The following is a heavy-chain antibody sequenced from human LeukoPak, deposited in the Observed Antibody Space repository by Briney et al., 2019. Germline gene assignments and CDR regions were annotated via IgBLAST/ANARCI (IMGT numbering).Heavy chain of an antibody. CDR3: AKVDNYYYGSETYYFFEH. Sequence: PGGSLRLSCAASGFTFTTYWMSWVRQAPGKGLEWVANIKQDGTEKYYVDSVKGRFTISRDNAKNSLYLQMNSLRVEDTAVYYCAKVDNYYYGSETYYFFEHWGQGTPVTASS. D-gene: IGHD3-10*01. CDR1: GFTFTTYW. V-gene: IGHV3-7*01. CDR2: IKQDGTEK. J-gene: IGHJ4*02.